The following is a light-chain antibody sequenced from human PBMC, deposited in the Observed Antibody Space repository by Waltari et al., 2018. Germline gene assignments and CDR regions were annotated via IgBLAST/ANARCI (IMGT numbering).Light chain of an antibody. CDR1: QSISSW. J-gene: IGKJ1*01. Sequence: DIQMTQSPSTLSASVGDRVTITCRASQSISSWLAWYQHKPGKAPNLLIYKASRLESGVPSRFSGSGSGTEFTLTISSLQPDDFATYYCQQYDSYSGTFGQGTKVDIK. CDR2: KAS. CDR3: QQYDSYSGT. V-gene: IGKV1-5*03.